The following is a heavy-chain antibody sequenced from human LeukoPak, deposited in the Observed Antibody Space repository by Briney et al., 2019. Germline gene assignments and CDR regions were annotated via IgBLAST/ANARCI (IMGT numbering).Heavy chain of an antibody. CDR3: ARVSGGRHAYDY. Sequence: PGRSLRLSCAASGFTFSSYAMHWVRQAPGKGLEWVAVISYDVSNKYYADSVKGRFTISRDNSKNTLYLQMNSLRAEDTAVYYCARVSGGRHAYDYWGQGTLVTVSS. V-gene: IGHV3-30-3*01. J-gene: IGHJ4*02. D-gene: IGHD1-26*01. CDR2: ISYDVSNK. CDR1: GFTFSSYA.